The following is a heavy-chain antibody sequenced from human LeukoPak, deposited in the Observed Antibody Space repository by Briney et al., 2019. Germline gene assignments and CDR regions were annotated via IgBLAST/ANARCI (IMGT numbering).Heavy chain of an antibody. D-gene: IGHD5-24*01. CDR3: AKKRDAFDI. J-gene: IGHJ3*02. CDR1: GFTFCSYA. CDR2: LTDSGGTT. V-gene: IGHV3-23*01. Sequence: GGSLRLSCVASGFTFCSYAMGWVRQAPGKRPEWVSSLTDSGGTTYYVDSVKGRFTMSRDNSKNTLYLHMNSLRAEDTAMYYCAKKRDAFDIWGQGTVVAVSS.